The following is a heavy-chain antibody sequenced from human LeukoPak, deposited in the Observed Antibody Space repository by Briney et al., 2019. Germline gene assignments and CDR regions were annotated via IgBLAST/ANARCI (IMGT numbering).Heavy chain of an antibody. V-gene: IGHV4-38-2*02. CDR2: IYHSGST. CDR3: AKSNGYGLVDI. Sequence: PSETLSLTCTVSGYSISSDYYWGWIRQPPGKGLEWIGSIYHSGSTYYSPSVKSRVTISLDTSRNQFSLKLNSVTAADTAVYYCAKSNGYGLVDIWGQGTMVTVSS. D-gene: IGHD3-10*01. J-gene: IGHJ3*02. CDR1: GYSISSDYY.